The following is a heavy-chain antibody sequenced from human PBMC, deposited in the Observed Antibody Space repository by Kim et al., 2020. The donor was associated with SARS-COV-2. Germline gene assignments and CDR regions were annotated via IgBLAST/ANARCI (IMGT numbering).Heavy chain of an antibody. CDR3: ARQLLAAAGGFDP. Sequence: NPALKGRVTISVDTSKNQFSLRLSSVTAADTAVYYCARQLLAAAGGFDPWGQGTLVTVSS. J-gene: IGHJ5*02. V-gene: IGHV4-39*01. D-gene: IGHD6-13*01.